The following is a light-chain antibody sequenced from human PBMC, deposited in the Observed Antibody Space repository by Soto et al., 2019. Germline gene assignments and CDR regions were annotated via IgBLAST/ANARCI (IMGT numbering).Light chain of an antibody. Sequence: QSALTQPASVSGSPGQSITISCTGTSSDVGGYNYVSWYQQHPGKAPKLIIYEVSDRPSGVSNRFSGSKSGNTASLTISGLQAEDEADYYCSSYTSSFRRVFGAGTKVTVL. V-gene: IGLV2-14*01. CDR2: EVS. CDR3: SSYTSSFRRV. CDR1: SSDVGGYNY. J-gene: IGLJ3*02.